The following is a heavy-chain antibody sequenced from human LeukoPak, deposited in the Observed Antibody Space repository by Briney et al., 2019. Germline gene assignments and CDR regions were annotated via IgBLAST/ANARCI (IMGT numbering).Heavy chain of an antibody. Sequence: GGSLRLSCAASGFIFSSYWMHWVRQAPGKELVWVSRINPDGTGTTYADSVKGRSTISRDDAKNTVYLQLNSLRADDTAVYYCARESAALGRSFGYWGQGTLVTVSS. V-gene: IGHV3-74*01. J-gene: IGHJ4*02. CDR2: INPDGTGT. CDR1: GFIFSSYW. CDR3: ARESAALGRSFGY. D-gene: IGHD5-18*01.